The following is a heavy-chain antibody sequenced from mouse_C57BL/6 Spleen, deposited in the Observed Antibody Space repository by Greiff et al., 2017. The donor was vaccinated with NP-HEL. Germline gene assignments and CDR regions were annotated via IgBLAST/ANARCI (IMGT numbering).Heavy chain of an antibody. V-gene: IGHV10-3*01. CDR2: IRSKSSNYAT. Sequence: EVKLVESGGGLVQPKGSLKLSCAASGFTFTTYAMHWVRQAPGQGLEWVARIRSKSSNYATYYAVSVKDRFTISRDDSQSMLYLQMNNLKTEDTAMYYCVREGREDYAMDYWGQGTSVTVSS. CDR3: VREGREDYAMDY. CDR1: GFTFTTYA. J-gene: IGHJ4*01.